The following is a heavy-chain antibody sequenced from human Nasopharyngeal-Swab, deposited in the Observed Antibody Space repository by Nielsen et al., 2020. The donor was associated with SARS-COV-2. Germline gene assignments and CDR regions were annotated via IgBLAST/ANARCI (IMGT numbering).Heavy chain of an antibody. D-gene: IGHD3-3*01. J-gene: IGHJ6*02. Sequence: PGKGLEWIGSIHNSGTPYYIPSLKSRVTISVDTSKNQFSLKLSSVTAADTAVYYCARGKTGILEWLLPDEMSYGMDVWGQGTTVTVSS. CDR2: IHNSGTP. CDR3: ARGKTGILEWLLPDEMSYGMDV. V-gene: IGHV4-39*07.